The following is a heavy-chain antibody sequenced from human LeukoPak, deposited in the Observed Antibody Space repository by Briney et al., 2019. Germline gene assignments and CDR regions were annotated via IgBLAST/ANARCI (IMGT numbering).Heavy chain of an antibody. J-gene: IGHJ4*02. Sequence: GGSLRLSCAASGFTFSSYSMNWVRQAPGKGLEWVSSISSSSSYIYYADSVKGRFTISRDNAKNSLYLQMNSLRAGDTAVYYCARGGQGLLYGDYDEGYYFDYWGQGTLVTVSS. V-gene: IGHV3-21*01. CDR1: GFTFSSYS. D-gene: IGHD4-17*01. CDR2: ISSSSSYI. CDR3: ARGGQGLLYGDYDEGYYFDY.